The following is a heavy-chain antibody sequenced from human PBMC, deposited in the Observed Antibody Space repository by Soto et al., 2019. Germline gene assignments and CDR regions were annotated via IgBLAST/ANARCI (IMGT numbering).Heavy chain of an antibody. Sequence: GASVKVSCKASGGTFSSYAISWVRQAPGQGLEWMGGIIPIFGTANYAQKFQGRVTITADESTSTAYMELSSLRSEDTAVYYCAREDYDSSGYYYDNYWGQGTLVIVSS. V-gene: IGHV1-69*13. CDR2: IIPIFGTA. CDR1: GGTFSSYA. D-gene: IGHD3-22*01. CDR3: AREDYDSSGYYYDNY. J-gene: IGHJ4*02.